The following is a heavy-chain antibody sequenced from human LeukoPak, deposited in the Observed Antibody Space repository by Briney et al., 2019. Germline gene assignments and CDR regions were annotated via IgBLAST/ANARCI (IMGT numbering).Heavy chain of an antibody. CDR3: ARRGVGATDYYYYMDV. CDR1: GYTFTSYA. Sequence: ASVKVSCKASGYTFTSYAMHWVRQAPGQRLEWMGWISAYNGNTNYAQKLQGRVTMTTDTSTSTAYMELRSLRSDDTAVYYCARRGVGATDYYYYMDVWGKGTTVTISS. D-gene: IGHD1-26*01. V-gene: IGHV1-18*01. J-gene: IGHJ6*03. CDR2: ISAYNGNT.